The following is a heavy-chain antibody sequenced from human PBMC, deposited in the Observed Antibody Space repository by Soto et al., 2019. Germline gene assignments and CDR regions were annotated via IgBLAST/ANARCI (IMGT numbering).Heavy chain of an antibody. CDR1: GGTFSSYA. CDR3: AGEQGTYYYDSRVFDP. J-gene: IGHJ5*02. D-gene: IGHD3-22*01. Sequence: QVQLVQSGAEVKKPGSSVKVSCKASGGTFSSYAISWVRQAPGQGLEWMGGIIPIFGTANYAQKFHGRVTIPADKSTSTGYMELSSLRSEDTAVYYCAGEQGTYYYDSRVFDPWGQGTLVTVSS. CDR2: IIPIFGTA. V-gene: IGHV1-69*06.